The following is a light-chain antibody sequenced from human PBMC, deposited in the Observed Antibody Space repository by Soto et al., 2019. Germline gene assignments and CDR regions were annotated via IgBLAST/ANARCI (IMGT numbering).Light chain of an antibody. J-gene: IGKJ2*01. V-gene: IGKV3-11*01. CDR1: QSVSSY. Sequence: EIVLTQSPATLSLSPGERATLSCRASQSVSSYLAWYQQKPGQAPRLLIYDASNRATGIPARFSGSGSGTDVTVTNNSVEAEDIATDYSHQRGKWTAVTFGQGTKLEIK. CDR3: HQRGKWTAVT. CDR2: DAS.